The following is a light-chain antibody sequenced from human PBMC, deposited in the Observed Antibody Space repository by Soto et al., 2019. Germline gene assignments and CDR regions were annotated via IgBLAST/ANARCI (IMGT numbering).Light chain of an antibody. J-gene: IGKJ1*01. CDR3: QQYISYGT. CDR1: QSIGSW. Sequence: DIQMTQSPSTLSASVGDRVTITCRASQSIGSWLAWYQQKPGKDPKLLIYDASSLESGVPSRFSGSGSGTEFTLTISSLQPDDFATYYCQQYISYGTFGQGTKVDIK. CDR2: DAS. V-gene: IGKV1-5*01.